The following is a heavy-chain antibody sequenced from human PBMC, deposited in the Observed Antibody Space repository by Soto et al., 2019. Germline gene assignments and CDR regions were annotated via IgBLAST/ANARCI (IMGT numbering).Heavy chain of an antibody. D-gene: IGHD6-6*01. J-gene: IGHJ6*04. CDR3: ARHQIAARGYYYYYCRDV. CDR1: GGSISSSSYY. V-gene: IGHV4-39*01. Sequence: SETLSLTCTVSGGSISSSSYYWGWIRQPPGKGLEWIGSIYYSGSTYYNPSLKSRVTISVDTSKNQFSLKLSSVTAADTAVYYCARHQIAARGYYYYYCRDVWGKETTFTVSS. CDR2: IYYSGST.